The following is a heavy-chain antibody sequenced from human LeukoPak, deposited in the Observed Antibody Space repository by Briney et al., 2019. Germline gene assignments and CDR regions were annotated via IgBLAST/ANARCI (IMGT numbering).Heavy chain of an antibody. D-gene: IGHD3-10*01. V-gene: IGHV4-39*01. Sequence: SGPTLVKPSETLSLTCTVSGGSISSSTYYWGWICQPPGKGLEWIGSINYSGSTFYTPSLKSRVTISVDTSKNQFSLILSSVTAADTAVYFCARARLSIVRGITNFDYWGQGTVVTVSS. CDR1: GGSISSSTYY. CDR2: INYSGST. CDR3: ARARLSIVRGITNFDY. J-gene: IGHJ4*02.